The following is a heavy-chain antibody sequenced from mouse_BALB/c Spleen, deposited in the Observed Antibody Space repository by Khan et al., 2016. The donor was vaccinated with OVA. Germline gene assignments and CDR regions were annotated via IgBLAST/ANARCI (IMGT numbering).Heavy chain of an antibody. Sequence: VQLQESGAELAKPGASVKMSCKASGYTFINYWIPWVKQRPGQGLEWFGYINPSTGYTEYNQNFKDKPTLTAEKSSSTAYIQLSGQTSEDSEVYYCERRGLRWDFDYWGQGTTLTVSS. V-gene: IGHV1-7*01. CDR2: INPSTGYT. D-gene: IGHD1-1*01. CDR1: GYTFINYW. J-gene: IGHJ2*01. CDR3: ERRGLRWDFDY.